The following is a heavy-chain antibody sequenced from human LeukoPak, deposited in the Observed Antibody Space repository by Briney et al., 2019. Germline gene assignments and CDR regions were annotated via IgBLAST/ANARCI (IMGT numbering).Heavy chain of an antibody. J-gene: IGHJ4*02. V-gene: IGHV4-59*01. CDR2: IYYSGST. CDR1: GGSFSTYY. CDR3: ARAWDYYYSRGFYLRYFDY. Sequence: PSETLSLTCTVSGGSFSTYYWSWIRQPPGKGLEWIGYIYYSGSTNYNPSLKSRVTISVDMSKNQFSLKLSSVTAADTAVYYCARAWDYYYSRGFYLRYFDYWGQGTLVTVSS. D-gene: IGHD3-22*01.